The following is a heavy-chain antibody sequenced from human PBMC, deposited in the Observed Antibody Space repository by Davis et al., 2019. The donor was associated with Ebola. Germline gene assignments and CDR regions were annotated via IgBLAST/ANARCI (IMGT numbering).Heavy chain of an antibody. J-gene: IGHJ4*02. D-gene: IGHD1-14*01. CDR3: VIYNNGRGY. Sequence: GESLKISCAASGFTFDDYAMHWVRQAPGKGLEWVSLISGDGGSTYYADSVKGRFTISRDNAKNTLYLHLNSLIPEDTAVYYCVIYNNGRGYWGQGSLVTVSS. V-gene: IGHV3-43*02. CDR2: ISGDGGST. CDR1: GFTFDDYA.